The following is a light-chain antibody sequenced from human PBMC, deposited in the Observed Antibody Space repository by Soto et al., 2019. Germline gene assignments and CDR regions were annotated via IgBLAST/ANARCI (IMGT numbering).Light chain of an antibody. J-gene: IGKJ5*01. Sequence: DVVMTQSPLSLSLTPGQPASISCKSSQCVLHITGETFLFWYLQKPGQSPQLLIYEVSTRVSGVPDRFSGSGSGTDFTLEISRVETDDVGIYYCMQSTQLPPTFGQGTRLEIK. V-gene: IGKV2D-29*02. CDR1: QCVLHITGETF. CDR3: MQSTQLPPT. CDR2: EVS.